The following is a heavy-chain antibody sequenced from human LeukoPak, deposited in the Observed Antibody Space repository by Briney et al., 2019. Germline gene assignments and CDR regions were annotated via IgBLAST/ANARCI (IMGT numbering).Heavy chain of an antibody. Sequence: SETLSLTCAVYGGSFRGYYWSWMRQPPGKGLEWIGEINHSGSTNYNPSLKSRVTISVDTSKNQFSLKLSSVTAADTAGYYCARGRRESCSGGSCRLRRVNWFAPGVQEPLVTVSS. CDR1: GGSFRGYY. V-gene: IGHV4-34*01. D-gene: IGHD2-15*01. CDR2: INHSGST. CDR3: ARGRRESCSGGSCRLRRVNWFAP. J-gene: IGHJ5*02.